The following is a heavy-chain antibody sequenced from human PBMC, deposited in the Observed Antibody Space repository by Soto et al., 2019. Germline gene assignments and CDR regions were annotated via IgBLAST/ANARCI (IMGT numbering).Heavy chain of an antibody. J-gene: IGHJ4*02. CDR2: IKRKADGGTT. V-gene: IGHV3-15*01. CDR1: EFTFNNAW. CDR3: TTVTFCGSTSCYSY. Sequence: GGSPRLSCAASEFTFNNAWMSWVRQAPGKGLEWVGRIKRKADGGTTDYAAPVRGRFTITRDDSKNTLDLQMNSLKDEDTGVYYCTTVTFCGSTSCYSYWGQGTPVTVSS. D-gene: IGHD2-2*02.